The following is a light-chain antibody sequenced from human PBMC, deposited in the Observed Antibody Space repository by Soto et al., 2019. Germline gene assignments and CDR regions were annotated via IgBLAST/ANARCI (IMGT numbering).Light chain of an antibody. CDR3: AAWDDSLSGYV. CDR1: SSNIGSNY. J-gene: IGLJ1*01. Sequence: QCVLTQPHSASGTPVQRVTISCSGSSSNIGSNYVYWYQQLPGTAPKLLIYRNNQRPSGVPDRFSGSKSGTSASLAISGLRSEDEADYYCAAWDDSLSGYVFGTGTKVTVL. CDR2: RNN. V-gene: IGLV1-47*01.